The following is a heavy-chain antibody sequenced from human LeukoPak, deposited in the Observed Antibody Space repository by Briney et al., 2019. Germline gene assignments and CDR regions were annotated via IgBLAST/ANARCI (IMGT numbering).Heavy chain of an antibody. V-gene: IGHV5-51*01. Sequence: GESLKISCKGSGYTFPNYWIAWVRQMPGKGLEWMGIIFPGDSDARYSPSFQGQVTISADRSITTAYLQWSSLKASDTAIYYCARRGNLYYGMDVWGQGTSVTVSS. D-gene: IGHD3-10*01. J-gene: IGHJ6*02. CDR2: IFPGDSDA. CDR3: ARRGNLYYGMDV. CDR1: GYTFPNYW.